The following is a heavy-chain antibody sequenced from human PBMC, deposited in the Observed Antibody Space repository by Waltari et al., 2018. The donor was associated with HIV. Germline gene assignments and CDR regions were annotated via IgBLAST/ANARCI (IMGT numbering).Heavy chain of an antibody. CDR1: GFTFSSFS. CDR2: ISSGSSFI. D-gene: IGHD4-17*01. V-gene: IGHV3-21*01. Sequence: EVQLVESGGGLVKPGGSLRLSCAGSGFTFSSFSMNWVRQAPGKGLEWVASISSGSSFIDYADSVKGRFTISRDNAKNSLYLQMKSLRVEDTALYYWARALTNFGGFWGQGTLVTVSS. CDR3: ARALTNFGGF. J-gene: IGHJ4*02.